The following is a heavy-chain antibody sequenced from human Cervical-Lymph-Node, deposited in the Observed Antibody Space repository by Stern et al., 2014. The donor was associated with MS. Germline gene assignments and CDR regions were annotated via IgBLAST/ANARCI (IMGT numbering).Heavy chain of an antibody. D-gene: IGHD2-2*01. Sequence: DQLVESGGGVVQPGRSLRLSCAASGFTFSSYGMHWVRQAPGKGLEWGAVISYDGSNKYYADSEKGRFTISRDNSKNTLYLQMNSLRAEDTAVYYCAKAKAPIVVVPAAPGDYWGQGTLVTVSS. J-gene: IGHJ4*02. V-gene: IGHV3-30*18. CDR3: AKAKAPIVVVPAAPGDY. CDR1: GFTFSSYG. CDR2: ISYDGSNK.